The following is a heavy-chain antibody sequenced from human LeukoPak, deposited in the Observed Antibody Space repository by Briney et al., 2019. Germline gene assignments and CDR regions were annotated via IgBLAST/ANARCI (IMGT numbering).Heavy chain of an antibody. V-gene: IGHV1-2*04. D-gene: IGHD3-9*01. CDR1: GYTFTGYY. CDR3: ARDGGILTGYRFDY. Sequence: ASVKVSCKASGYTFTGYYMHWVRQAPGQGLEWMGWINPNSGGTNYAQKFQGWVTMTRDTSISTAYMELSRLRSDDTAVYYCARDGGILTGYRFDYWGQGTLVTVSS. CDR2: INPNSGGT. J-gene: IGHJ4*02.